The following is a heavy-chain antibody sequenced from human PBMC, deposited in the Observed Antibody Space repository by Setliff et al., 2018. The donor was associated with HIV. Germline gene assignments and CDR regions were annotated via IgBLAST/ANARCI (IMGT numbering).Heavy chain of an antibody. Sequence: SETLFLTCTVSGGSISGGSYYWSWIRQPAGKGLEWIGHIYTSGSTNYNPSLKSRVTISVDTSKNQFSLKLSSVTAADTAVYYCARVGYGDYGDAFDIWGQGTMVTVSS. CDR2: IYTSGST. V-gene: IGHV4-61*09. CDR3: ARVGYGDYGDAFDI. CDR1: GGSISGGSYY. D-gene: IGHD4-17*01. J-gene: IGHJ3*02.